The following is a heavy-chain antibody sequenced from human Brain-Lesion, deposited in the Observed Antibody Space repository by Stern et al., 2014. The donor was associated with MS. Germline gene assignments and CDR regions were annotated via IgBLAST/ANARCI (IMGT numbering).Heavy chain of an antibody. CDR1: GYLFDDYW. V-gene: IGHV5-51*03. Sequence: VQLVESGAEVKKPGESLKISCEASGYLFDDYWIGWVRQMSGRGLELVAIIFPRDSNTRYSPSVQGQVPISADKSISTASLQGTSLKASDPAMYYCARSPATPSGYDRFDYWGQGALVTVSS. CDR2: IFPRDSNT. CDR3: ARSPATPSGYDRFDY. D-gene: IGHD5-12*01. J-gene: IGHJ4*02.